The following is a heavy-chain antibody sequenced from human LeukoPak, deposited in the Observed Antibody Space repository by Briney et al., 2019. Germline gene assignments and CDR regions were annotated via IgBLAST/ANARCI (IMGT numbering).Heavy chain of an antibody. CDR2: INHSGST. Sequence: SETLSLTCAVYGVSFSGYYWSWIRQPPGKGLEWIGEINHSGSTTYSPSLKSRVTISLDTSKNQFSLKLTSVTAADTAVYYCARVKRFGELLIYYYGMDVWGQGTTVTVSS. CDR1: GVSFSGYY. D-gene: IGHD3-10*01. V-gene: IGHV4-34*01. J-gene: IGHJ6*02. CDR3: ARVKRFGELLIYYYGMDV.